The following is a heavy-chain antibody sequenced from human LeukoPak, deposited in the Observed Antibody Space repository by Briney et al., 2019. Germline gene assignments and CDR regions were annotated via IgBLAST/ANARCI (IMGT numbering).Heavy chain of an antibody. CDR1: GFTATTNY. D-gene: IGHD1-26*01. CDR2: IYSSGST. Sequence: GGSPRLSCAGSGFTATTNYMSWVRQPPGKGLEWVSVIYSSGSTSYADSVKGRFTISRDNSKNTLYLQMNSLRAEDTAVYYCAKDATTGDVDYWGQGTLVTVSS. CDR3: AKDATTGDVDY. V-gene: IGHV3-53*01. J-gene: IGHJ4*02.